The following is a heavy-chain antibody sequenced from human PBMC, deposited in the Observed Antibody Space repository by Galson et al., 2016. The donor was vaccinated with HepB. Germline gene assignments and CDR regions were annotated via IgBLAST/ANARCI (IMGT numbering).Heavy chain of an antibody. CDR3: ARDFDGSFPDLDF. D-gene: IGHD5-24*01. V-gene: IGHV3-48*02. J-gene: IGHJ4*02. Sequence: SLRLSCAASGFTFGSYCMIWVRQTPGKGLEWVSYIGSSGPVYYADSLQGRFTISRDNAKKLLYLQMNSLRDEDTAVYYCARDFDGSFPDLDFWGQGTLVTVSS. CDR1: GFTFGSYC. CDR2: IGSSGPV.